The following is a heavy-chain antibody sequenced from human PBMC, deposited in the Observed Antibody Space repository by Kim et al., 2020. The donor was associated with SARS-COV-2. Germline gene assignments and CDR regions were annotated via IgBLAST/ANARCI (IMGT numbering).Heavy chain of an antibody. CDR1: GFTVSGYW. J-gene: IGHJ6*02. D-gene: IGHD1-26*01. V-gene: IGHV3-74*01. Sequence: WGSLRLSCAASGFTVSGYWMHWVRQAPGKGLVCVSRIDGDGSSTTYADSVNGRFTISRDNAKNTLYLQMNSLRVEDTAVYYCTRGQREAPRSTMDVWGQG. CDR2: IDGDGSST. CDR3: TRGQREAPRSTMDV.